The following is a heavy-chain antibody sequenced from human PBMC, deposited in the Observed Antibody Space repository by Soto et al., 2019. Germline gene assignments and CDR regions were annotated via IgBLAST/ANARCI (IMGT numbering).Heavy chain of an antibody. Sequence: AGGSLRLSCAASGFTFSNAWMSWVRQAPGKGLEWVGRIKSKTDGGTTDYAAPVKGRFTISRDDSKNTLYLQMNSLKTEDTAVYYCTTEQQLVRGYYFDYWGQGTLVTVSS. CDR3: TTEQQLVRGYYFDY. V-gene: IGHV3-15*01. D-gene: IGHD6-13*01. J-gene: IGHJ4*02. CDR2: IKSKTDGGTT. CDR1: GFTFSNAW.